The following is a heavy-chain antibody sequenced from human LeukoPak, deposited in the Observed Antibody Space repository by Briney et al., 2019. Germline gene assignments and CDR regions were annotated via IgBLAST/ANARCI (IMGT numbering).Heavy chain of an antibody. Sequence: GGSLRLSCAASGFTFSTYAMSWVRQAPGKGLEWVSDINGSGGSTYYADSVKGRFTISRDNARNSFYLQLNSLRAEDTALYYCATYIVGPTLDYWGQGALVTVSS. J-gene: IGHJ4*02. CDR2: INGSGGST. D-gene: IGHD1-26*01. CDR1: GFTFSTYA. CDR3: ATYIVGPTLDY. V-gene: IGHV3-23*01.